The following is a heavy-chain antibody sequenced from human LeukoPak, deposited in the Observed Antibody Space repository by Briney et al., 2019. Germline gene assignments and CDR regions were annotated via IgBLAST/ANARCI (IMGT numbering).Heavy chain of an antibody. D-gene: IGHD3-16*02. Sequence: PGGSLRLSCAASGFTFNNYWMSWVRQAPGKGLEWVANIKKDGGEKYYVDSVKGRFTISRDNAKNSLYLQMNSLRAEDTAVYYCARVSISYDYVWGSYRPHYYFDYWGQGTLVTVSS. CDR3: ARVSISYDYVWGSYRPHYYFDY. J-gene: IGHJ4*02. CDR1: GFTFNNYW. V-gene: IGHV3-7*01. CDR2: IKKDGGEK.